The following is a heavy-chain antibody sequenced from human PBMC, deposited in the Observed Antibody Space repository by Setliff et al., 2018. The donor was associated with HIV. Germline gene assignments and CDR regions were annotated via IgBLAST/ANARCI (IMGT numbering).Heavy chain of an antibody. J-gene: IGHJ4*02. V-gene: IGHV3-49*04. D-gene: IGHD3-22*01. CDR1: GFTFGDYA. CDR2: IRSKAYGGTT. CDR3: AKSSSGYYFMDY. Sequence: GGSLRLSCTASGFTFGDYAMSWVRQAPGMGLEWVGFIRSKAYGGTTEYAASVKGRFTISRDNSKNSLYLQMNSLRTEDTALYYCAKSSSGYYFMDYWGQGTLVTVSS.